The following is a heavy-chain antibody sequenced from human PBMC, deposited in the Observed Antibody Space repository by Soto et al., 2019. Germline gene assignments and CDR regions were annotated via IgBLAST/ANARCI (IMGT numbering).Heavy chain of an antibody. CDR3: IRASGVAGTGEYF. CDR2: ISGGGGT. J-gene: IGHJ4*02. CDR1: GFDFSTYW. D-gene: IGHD6-19*01. V-gene: IGHV3-74*02. Sequence: EVQLVESGGGLVQPGGSLRLSCAASGFDFSTYWMHWVRQAPGKGLVWVSRISGGGGTTYADSVEGRFTISRDNANNIVYLQMNSLTEEDTAMYYCIRASGVAGTGEYFWVQGTLVTVSS.